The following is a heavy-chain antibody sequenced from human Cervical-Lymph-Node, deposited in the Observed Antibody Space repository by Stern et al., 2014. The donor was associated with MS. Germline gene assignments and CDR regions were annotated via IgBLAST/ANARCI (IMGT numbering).Heavy chain of an antibody. D-gene: IGHD5-18*01. Sequence: VQLVESGGGVVQPGRSLRLSCAASGITFSNYGMHWVRQAPGKGLEWGAVISHDGTVKHYADSVKCRFTISRDNSKMYLQMNSPRAEDTAVYYCAKETGKAGSSYASYFDYWGQGTLVTVSS. V-gene: IGHV3-30*18. CDR1: GITFSNYG. CDR3: AKETGKAGSSYASYFDY. CDR2: ISHDGTVK. J-gene: IGHJ4*02.